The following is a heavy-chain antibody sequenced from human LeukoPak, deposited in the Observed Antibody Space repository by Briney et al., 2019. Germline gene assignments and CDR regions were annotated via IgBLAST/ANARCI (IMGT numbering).Heavy chain of an antibody. D-gene: IGHD6-13*01. CDR3: ARGDSSSWFRGYYYYYYMDV. Sequence: GASVKVSCKASGYTFTSYDINWVRQATGQGLEWMGWMNPNSGNTGYAQKFQGRVTITRNTSISTAYMELSSLRSEDTAVYYCARGDSSSWFRGYYYYYYMDVWGKGSTVTVSS. CDR1: GYTFTSYD. J-gene: IGHJ6*03. V-gene: IGHV1-8*03. CDR2: MNPNSGNT.